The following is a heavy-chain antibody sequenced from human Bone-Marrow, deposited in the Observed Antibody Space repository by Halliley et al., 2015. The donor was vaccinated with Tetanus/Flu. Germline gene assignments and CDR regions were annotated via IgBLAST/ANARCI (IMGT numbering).Heavy chain of an antibody. CDR2: VRSKAKSYAT. J-gene: IGHJ4*02. V-gene: IGHV3-73*01. CDR3: TVALAGVAC. CDR1: GFTFSGSA. Sequence: SLRLSCAASGFTFSGSAMHWVRQASGKGLEWGGSVRSKAKSYATAYAASVKVRFTISRDDSKNMTYMQMNSLRTEDTAVYYCTVALAGVACWGQGTLVAVSS. D-gene: IGHD6-19*01.